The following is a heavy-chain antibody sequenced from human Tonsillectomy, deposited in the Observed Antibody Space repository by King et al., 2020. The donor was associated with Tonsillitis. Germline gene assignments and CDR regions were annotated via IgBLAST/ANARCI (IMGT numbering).Heavy chain of an antibody. CDR2: IYTSGST. V-gene: IGHV4-61*02. J-gene: IGHJ3*02. CDR3: ARDQVDCSGTSCYTGAFEI. Sequence: QLQESGPGLVKPSQTLSLTCTVSGGSLSSGRNYWNWIRQPAGKGLEWIGRIYTSGSTNYNPSLQSRVTLSVDTSKNQFSLKLSSVTAADTAVYYCARDQVDCSGTSCYTGAFEIWGLGTIVTVSS. CDR1: GGSLSSGRNY. D-gene: IGHD2-2*02.